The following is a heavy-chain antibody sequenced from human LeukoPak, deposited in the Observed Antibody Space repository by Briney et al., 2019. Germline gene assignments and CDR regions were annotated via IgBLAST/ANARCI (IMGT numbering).Heavy chain of an antibody. CDR2: IIPIFGTA. Sequence: GSSVKVSCKASGGTFSSYAISWVRQAPGQGLEWMGGIIPIFGTANYAQKFQGRVTITTDESTSTAYMELSSLRSEDTAVYYCVREARERETMFGGSSSWYDYWAQGTLVTVSS. CDR1: GGTFSSYA. D-gene: IGHD6-13*01. J-gene: IGHJ4*02. CDR3: VREARERETMFGGSSSWYDY. V-gene: IGHV1-69*05.